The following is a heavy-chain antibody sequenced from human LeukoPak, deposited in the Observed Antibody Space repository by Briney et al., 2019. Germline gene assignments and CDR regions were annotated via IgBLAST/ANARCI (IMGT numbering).Heavy chain of an antibody. CDR2: IYPGDSDT. D-gene: IGHD5-18*01. CDR1: GYSFTSYW. J-gene: IGHJ4*02. V-gene: IGHV5-51*01. CDR3: ARLRGYSYGLYYFDY. Sequence: GESLKISCNGSGYSFTSYWIGWVRQMPGKGLEWMGIIYPGDSDTSYRPSFQRQVTTSADKSIGTAYLQWSSLKPSDTAMYYCARLRGYSYGLYYFDYWGQGTLVTVSS.